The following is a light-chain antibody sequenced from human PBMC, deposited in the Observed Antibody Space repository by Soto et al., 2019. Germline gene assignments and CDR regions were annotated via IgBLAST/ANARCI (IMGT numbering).Light chain of an antibody. J-gene: IGLJ1*01. Sequence: QSALTQPASVSGSPGQSITISCTGTSSDVGGYNYVSWYQQHPGKAPKLMIYDVSNRPSGVSNRFSGSKSGNTASLTISGLQAEDEADYYCSSYTSSSSFGTGTNLTVL. CDR1: SSDVGGYNY. CDR2: DVS. CDR3: SSYTSSSS. V-gene: IGLV2-14*01.